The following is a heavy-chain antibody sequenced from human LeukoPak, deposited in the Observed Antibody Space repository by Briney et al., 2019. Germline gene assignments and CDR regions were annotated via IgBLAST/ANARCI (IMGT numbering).Heavy chain of an antibody. CDR2: ISGGGGSI. J-gene: IGHJ6*02. D-gene: IGHD6-13*01. CDR3: AKDLGYSKSYGVDV. V-gene: IGHV3-23*01. CDR1: GFTFSSYA. Sequence: GGSLRLSCAASGFTFSSYAISWVRQAPWKGLEWVSAISGGGGSIYYADSVKGRFTISADNSKNTVYLQMNSLRAEDTAVYYCAKDLGYSKSYGVDVWGQGTTVTVSS.